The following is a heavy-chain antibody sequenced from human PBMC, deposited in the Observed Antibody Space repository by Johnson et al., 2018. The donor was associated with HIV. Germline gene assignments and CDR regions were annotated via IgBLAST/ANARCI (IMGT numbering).Heavy chain of an antibody. CDR3: ARDWDPGEPMGAFDI. J-gene: IGHJ3*02. V-gene: IGHV3-7*03. D-gene: IGHD3-16*01. CDR2: IKQDGSEK. Sequence: VQLVESGGGLVQPGGSLRLSCAASGFTFSSYWMSWVRQAPGKGLEWVANIKQDGSEKYYVDSVKGRFTISRDNAKNSLYLQMNSLRAEDTAVYYCARDWDPGEPMGAFDIWGQGTMVTVSS. CDR1: GFTFSSYW.